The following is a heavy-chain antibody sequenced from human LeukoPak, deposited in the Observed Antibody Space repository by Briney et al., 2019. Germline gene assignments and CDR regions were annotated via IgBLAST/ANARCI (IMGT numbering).Heavy chain of an antibody. D-gene: IGHD2-15*01. Sequence: SVKVSCKASGGTFSSYAISWVRQAPGQGLEWMGGIIPIFGTANYAQKFQGRVTITTDESTSTAYMELSSLRSEDTAVYYCARGDLRRYCSGGSCFDAFDIWGQGTMVTVSS. CDR2: IIPIFGTA. CDR3: ARGDLRRYCSGGSCFDAFDI. V-gene: IGHV1-69*05. CDR1: GGTFSSYA. J-gene: IGHJ3*02.